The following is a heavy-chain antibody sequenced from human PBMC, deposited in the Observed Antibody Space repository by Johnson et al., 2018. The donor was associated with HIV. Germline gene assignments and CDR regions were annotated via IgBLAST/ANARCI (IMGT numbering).Heavy chain of an antibody. CDR3: ARDTGSGWNAFDI. J-gene: IGHJ3*02. D-gene: IGHD6-19*01. Sequence: QVQLVESGGGLVQPGGSLRLSCAASGFTFSSYGMHWVRQAPGKGLEWVAFIRYDGSNKYYADSVKGRFTISRDNSKNTLYLQMNSLRAEDTAVYYCARDTGSGWNAFDIWGQGTMVTVSS. CDR2: IRYDGSNK. V-gene: IGHV3-30*02. CDR1: GFTFSSYG.